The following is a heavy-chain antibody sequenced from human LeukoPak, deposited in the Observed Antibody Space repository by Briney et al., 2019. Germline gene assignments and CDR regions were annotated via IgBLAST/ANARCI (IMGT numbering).Heavy chain of an antibody. D-gene: IGHD6-19*01. Sequence: PSETLSLTCTVSGGSISSSSYYWGWIRQPPGKGREWIGSIYYSGSTYYNPSLKSRVNISVDTYKNQFSLKLSSVTAADTAVYYCARDKWLGYYFDYWGQGTLVTVSS. CDR2: IYYSGST. J-gene: IGHJ4*02. CDR1: GGSISSSSYY. CDR3: ARDKWLGYYFDY. V-gene: IGHV4-39*07.